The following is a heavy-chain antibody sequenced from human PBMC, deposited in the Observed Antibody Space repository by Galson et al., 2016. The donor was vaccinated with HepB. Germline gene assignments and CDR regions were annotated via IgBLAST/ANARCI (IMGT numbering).Heavy chain of an antibody. D-gene: IGHD1-7*01. CDR2: INAYSGNT. Sequence: SCKASGYTFTINGISWVRQAPGQGLEWMGWINAYSGNTNYAQKLQGRVTMTTDTSTSTAYVELRSLRSDDTAVYYCARDRNYAFDYWGQGTLVTVSS. CDR1: GYTFTING. J-gene: IGHJ4*02. CDR3: ARDRNYAFDY. V-gene: IGHV1-18*01.